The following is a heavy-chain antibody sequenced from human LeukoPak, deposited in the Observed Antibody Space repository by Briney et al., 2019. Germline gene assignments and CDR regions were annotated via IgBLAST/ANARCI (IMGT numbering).Heavy chain of an antibody. CDR2: IYTSGNT. CDR1: GDSISSYY. D-gene: IGHD3-22*01. CDR3: ARDDSSGWFYFDY. Sequence: SETLSLTCIVSGDSISSYYWSWIRQPAGKGLEWIGCIYTSGNTNYNPSLKSRVTMSVDTSKNQFSLKLSSVTAADTAVYYCARDDSSGWFYFDYWGQGTLVTVSS. J-gene: IGHJ4*02. V-gene: IGHV4-4*07.